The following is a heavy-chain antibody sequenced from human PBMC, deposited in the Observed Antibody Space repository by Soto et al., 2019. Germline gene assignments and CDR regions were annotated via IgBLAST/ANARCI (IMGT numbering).Heavy chain of an antibody. V-gene: IGHV3-21*01. CDR2: ISSSSSYI. CDR1: GFTFSSYS. Sequence: GGSLRLSCAASGFTFSSYSMNWVRQAPGKGLEWVSSISSSSSYIYYADSVKGRFTISRDNAKNSLYLQMNSLRAEDTAVYYCARYPWDIVVVVAATLPDTNYYYYMDVWGKGTTVTVSS. CDR3: ARYPWDIVVVVAATLPDTNYYYYMDV. D-gene: IGHD2-15*01. J-gene: IGHJ6*03.